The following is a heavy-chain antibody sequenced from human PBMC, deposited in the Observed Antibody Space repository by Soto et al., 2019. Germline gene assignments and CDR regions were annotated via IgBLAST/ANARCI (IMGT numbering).Heavy chain of an antibody. CDR3: ARVRGGAMGDFDY. CDR1: GFTFSSYG. V-gene: IGHV3-33*01. CDR2: IWYDGSNK. Sequence: QVQLVESGGGVVQPGRSLRLSCAASGFTFSSYGMHWVRQAPGKGLEWVAVIWYDGSNKYYADSVKGRFTISRDNSKNTLYLQMNGLRAEDTAVYYCARVRGGAMGDFDYWGQGTRVTVSS. D-gene: IGHD2-15*01. J-gene: IGHJ4*02.